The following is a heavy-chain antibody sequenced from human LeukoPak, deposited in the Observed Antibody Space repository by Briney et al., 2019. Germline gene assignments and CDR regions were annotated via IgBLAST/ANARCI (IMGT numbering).Heavy chain of an antibody. CDR3: AKEGVGRDGYNGLDY. CDR1: GFTFSSYG. CDR2: IWYDGSNK. J-gene: IGHJ4*02. V-gene: IGHV3-33*06. D-gene: IGHD5-24*01. Sequence: PGGSLRLSCAASGFTFSSYGMHWVRQAPGKGLEWVAVIWYDGSNKYYADSVKGRFTISRDNSKNTLYLQMNSLRAEDTAVYYCAKEGVGRDGYNGLDYWGQGTLVTVSS.